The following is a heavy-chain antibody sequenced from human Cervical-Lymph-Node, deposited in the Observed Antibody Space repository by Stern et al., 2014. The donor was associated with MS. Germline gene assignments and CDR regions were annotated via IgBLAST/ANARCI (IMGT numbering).Heavy chain of an antibody. D-gene: IGHD2-8*02. Sequence: QITLKESGPTLVKPTQTLTLTCTFSGFSLSTLGVGVGWIRQPPGKALEWLALIYGNDDNRDSQSLKSSLTITKDTSKNQVVLTMSNMDPVDTATYYCAHGGPPYCTGNICYDFWGQGTLVIVSS. J-gene: IGHJ4*02. V-gene: IGHV2-5*01. CDR1: GFSLSTLGVG. CDR3: AHGGPPYCTGNICYDF. CDR2: IYGNDDN.